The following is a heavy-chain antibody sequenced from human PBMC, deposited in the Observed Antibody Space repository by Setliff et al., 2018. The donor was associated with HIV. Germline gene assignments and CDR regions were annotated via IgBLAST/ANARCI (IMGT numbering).Heavy chain of an antibody. J-gene: IGHJ6*03. CDR2: IYSAGST. CDR1: GGSLSSGYDY. CDR3: VREYSGVYPDFSFYIDV. Sequence: LSLTCTASGGSLSSGYDYWTWIRQPAGKGLEWIGHIYSAGSTNYNPTLTSRVTMSVDMSKNQFSLKLRSVTAADMAVYYCVREYSGVYPDFSFYIDVWGKGTTVTVSS. V-gene: IGHV4-61*09. D-gene: IGHD5-12*01.